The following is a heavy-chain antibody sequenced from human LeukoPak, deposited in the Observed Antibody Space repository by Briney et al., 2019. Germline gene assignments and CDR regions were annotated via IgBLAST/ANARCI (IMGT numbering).Heavy chain of an antibody. D-gene: IGHD6-6*01. V-gene: IGHV3-23*01. CDR1: GFTFSSYG. J-gene: IGHJ4*02. Sequence: GGSLRLSCAASGFTFSSYGMSWVRQAPGKGLEWVSAITDSGGSAYYADSVKGRFTISRDNSKNTLYLQMNSLRAEDTAVYYCAKDPEYSSSSSHFDYWGQGTLVTVSS. CDR3: AKDPEYSSSSSHFDY. CDR2: ITDSGGSA.